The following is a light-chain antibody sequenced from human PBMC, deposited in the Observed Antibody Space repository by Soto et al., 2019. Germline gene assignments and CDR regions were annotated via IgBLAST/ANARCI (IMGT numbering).Light chain of an antibody. CDR2: RAS. V-gene: IGKV1-39*01. CDR3: QQSYSSPPWT. Sequence: DIQMTQSPASLSASVGDRVTISCRASQTISTFLNWYQQKPGTAPRLLIYRASSVQSGVPPRFSGSGSGGDFTLTISSLRPEDIAAYFCQQSYSSPPWTFGQGTKVDIK. CDR1: QTISTF. J-gene: IGKJ1*01.